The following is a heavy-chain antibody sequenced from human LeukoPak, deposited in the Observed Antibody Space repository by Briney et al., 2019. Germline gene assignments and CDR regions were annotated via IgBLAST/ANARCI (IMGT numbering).Heavy chain of an antibody. CDR3: ARHTYYDILTGYLPLYYFDY. CDR2: IYYTGNT. Sequence: SETLSLTCSVSGDSITGYYWGWIRQPPGKGLEWIGNIYYTGNTYYNSSLKSRVTISLDTSKNQFSLKLSSVTAADTAVYYCARHTYYDILTGYLPLYYFDYWGQGTLVTVSS. J-gene: IGHJ4*02. D-gene: IGHD3-9*01. CDR1: GDSITGYY. V-gene: IGHV4-39*01.